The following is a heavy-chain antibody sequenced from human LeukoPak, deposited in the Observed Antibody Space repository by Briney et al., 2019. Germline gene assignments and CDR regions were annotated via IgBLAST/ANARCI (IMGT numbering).Heavy chain of an antibody. D-gene: IGHD3-3*01. J-gene: IGHJ6*03. V-gene: IGHV3-21*01. CDR1: GFTFKTYS. CDR3: ARDGSYDFWSRTYYRDV. CDR2: IRNSGTHV. Sequence: GGSLRLSCAASGFTFKTYSMIWVRQAPGKGLEWVSSIRNSGTHVYYADSLKGRFTISRDNARNSLYLQMNSLRAEDTAVYYCARDGSYDFWSRTYYRDVGAKGPTVTVSS.